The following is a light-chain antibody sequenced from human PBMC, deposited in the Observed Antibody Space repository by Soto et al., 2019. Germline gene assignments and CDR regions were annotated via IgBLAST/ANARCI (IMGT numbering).Light chain of an antibody. J-gene: IGKJ2*01. CDR1: QSISSSA. Sequence: DIVLTQSPGTLSLSPGERVILSCRTSQSISSSALAWYQQKPGQAPSLLIYGSSRRATGIPDRFSGSGSGTDFTLTISSLEPEDFAVYFCQQHVTSPYTFGQGTKLEI. CDR3: QQHVTSPYT. V-gene: IGKV3-20*01. CDR2: GSS.